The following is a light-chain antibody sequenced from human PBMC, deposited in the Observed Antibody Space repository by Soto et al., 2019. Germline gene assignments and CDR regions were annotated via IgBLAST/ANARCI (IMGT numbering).Light chain of an antibody. Sequence: QSVLTQPPSVSGAPGQRVTISCTGSSSNIGAGYDVHWYQQLPGTAPKLLIYGNSNRPSGVPDRISGSKSGSSASLAITGLQADDEADYYCQSYDMSLSGWVFGGGTKVTVL. V-gene: IGLV1-40*01. CDR1: SSNIGAGYD. CDR2: GNS. CDR3: QSYDMSLSGWV. J-gene: IGLJ3*02.